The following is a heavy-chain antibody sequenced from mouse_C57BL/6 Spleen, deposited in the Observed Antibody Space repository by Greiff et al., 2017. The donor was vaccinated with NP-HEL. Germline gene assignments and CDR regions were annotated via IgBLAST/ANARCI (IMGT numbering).Heavy chain of an antibody. V-gene: IGHV1-50*01. CDR3: ARYDGDAMDY. D-gene: IGHD2-3*01. CDR2: IDPSDSYT. CDR1: GYTFTSYW. Sequence: VQLQQPGAELVKPGASMKLSCKASGYTFTSYWMQWVKQRPGQGLEWIGEIDPSDSYTNYNQKFKGKATLTVDTSSSTAYMQLSSLTSEDSAVYYCARYDGDAMDYWGQGTSVTVSS. J-gene: IGHJ4*01.